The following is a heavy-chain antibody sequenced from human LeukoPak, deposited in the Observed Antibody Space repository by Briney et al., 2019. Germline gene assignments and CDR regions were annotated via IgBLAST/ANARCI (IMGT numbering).Heavy chain of an antibody. Sequence: KPSETLSLTCAVYGGSFSGYYWSWIRQPPGKGLEWIGEINHSGSTNYNPSLKSRVTISVDTSKNQFSLKLSSVTATDTAVYYCARHEVGYDYVWGSYRPHYFDYWGQGTLVTVSS. CDR3: ARHEVGYDYVWGSYRPHYFDY. V-gene: IGHV4-34*01. CDR1: GGSFSGYY. CDR2: INHSGST. J-gene: IGHJ4*02. D-gene: IGHD3-16*02.